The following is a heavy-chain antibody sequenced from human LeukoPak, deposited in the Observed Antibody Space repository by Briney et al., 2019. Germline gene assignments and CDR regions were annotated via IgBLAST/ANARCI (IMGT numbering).Heavy chain of an antibody. CDR3: ARASYSGSYVY. V-gene: IGHV4-59*01. Sequence: RSSETLSLTCTVSGGSISSYYWSWIRQPPGKGLEWIAYIYCSGSTNYNPSLKSRVTISVDTSKNQFSLKLSSVTAADTAVYYCARASYSGSYVYWGQGTLVTVSS. J-gene: IGHJ4*02. CDR2: IYCSGST. CDR1: GGSISSYY. D-gene: IGHD1-26*01.